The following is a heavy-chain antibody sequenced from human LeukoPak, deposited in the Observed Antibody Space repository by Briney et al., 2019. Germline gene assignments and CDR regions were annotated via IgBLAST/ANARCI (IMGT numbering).Heavy chain of an antibody. J-gene: IGHJ4*02. Sequence: GGSLRLSCAASGFTFSTYAMSWVRQAPGKGLEWVSVISGSGGSAYYADSVKGRFTISRDNSKTTLYLQMNSLRAEDKAVYYCAKDLESVAATLDYWGQGTLVTVSS. CDR2: ISGSGGSA. V-gene: IGHV3-23*01. CDR3: AKDLESVAATLDY. CDR1: GFTFSTYA. D-gene: IGHD6-19*01.